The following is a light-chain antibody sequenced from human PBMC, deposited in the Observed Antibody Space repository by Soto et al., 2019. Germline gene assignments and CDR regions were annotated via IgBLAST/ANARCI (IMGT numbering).Light chain of an antibody. Sequence: DIQMTQSPSSVSASVGDRVTITCQASQGISRSLAWYQQKPGKAPKLLIYSASSLQSGVPSRFSGSGSGTEFTLTISSLQPDDFATYYCQQYNSFSPTWTFGQGTKVDIK. J-gene: IGKJ1*01. CDR3: QQYNSFSPTWT. V-gene: IGKV1-12*01. CDR2: SAS. CDR1: QGISRS.